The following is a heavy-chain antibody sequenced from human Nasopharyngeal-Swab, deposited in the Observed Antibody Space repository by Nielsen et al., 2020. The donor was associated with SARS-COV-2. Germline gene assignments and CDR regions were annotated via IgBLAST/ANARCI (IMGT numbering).Heavy chain of an antibody. CDR1: GYTFTSYG. D-gene: IGHD6-13*01. Sequence: ASVKVSCKASGYTFTSYGISWVRQAPGQGLEWVGWISAYNGNTNYAQKLQGRVTMTTGTSTSTAYMELRSLRSDDTAVYYCARTRIAGQEYYFDYWGQGTLVTVSS. J-gene: IGHJ4*02. CDR2: ISAYNGNT. V-gene: IGHV1-18*01. CDR3: ARTRIAGQEYYFDY.